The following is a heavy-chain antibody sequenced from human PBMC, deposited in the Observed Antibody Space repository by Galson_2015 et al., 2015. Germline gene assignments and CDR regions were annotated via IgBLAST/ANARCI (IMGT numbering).Heavy chain of an antibody. CDR2: ISYDGSNK. Sequence: SLRLSCAASGFTFSSYGMHWVRQAPGKGLEWVAVISYDGSNKYYADSVKGRFTISRDNSKNTLYLQMNSLRAEDTAVYYCAKHGSGSYLAPDYWGQGTLVTVS. CDR1: GFTFSSYG. J-gene: IGHJ4*02. D-gene: IGHD3-10*01. V-gene: IGHV3-30*18. CDR3: AKHGSGSYLAPDY.